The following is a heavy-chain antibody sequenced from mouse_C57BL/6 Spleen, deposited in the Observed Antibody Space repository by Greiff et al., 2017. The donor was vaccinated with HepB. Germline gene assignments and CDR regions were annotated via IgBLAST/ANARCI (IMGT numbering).Heavy chain of an antibody. J-gene: IGHJ2*01. V-gene: IGHV1-50*01. CDR3: ARSGVLRGGFDY. CDR2: IDPSDSYT. CDR1: GYTFTSYW. Sequence: QVQLQQPGAELVKPGASVKLSCKASGYTFTSYWMQWVKQRPGQGLEWIGEIDPSDSYTNYNQKFKGKATLTVDTSSSTAYMQLSSLTSEDSAVYYCARSGVLRGGFDYWGQGTTLTVSS. D-gene: IGHD1-1*01.